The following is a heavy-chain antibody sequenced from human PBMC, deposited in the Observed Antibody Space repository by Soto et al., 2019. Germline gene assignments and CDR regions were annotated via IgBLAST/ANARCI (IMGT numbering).Heavy chain of an antibody. CDR1: GFTFSSYG. Sequence: PGGSLRLSCAASGFTFSSYGMHWFRQAPGKGLEWVAVISYDGSNKYYADSVKGRFTISRDNSKNTLYLQMNSLRAEDTAVYYCAKEYSSSWYREYFQHWGQGTLVTVSS. J-gene: IGHJ1*01. D-gene: IGHD6-13*01. CDR2: ISYDGSNK. V-gene: IGHV3-30*18. CDR3: AKEYSSSWYREYFQH.